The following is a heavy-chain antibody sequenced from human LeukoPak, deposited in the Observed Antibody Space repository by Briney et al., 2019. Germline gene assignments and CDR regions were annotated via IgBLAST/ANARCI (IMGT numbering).Heavy chain of an antibody. Sequence: GGSLRLSCAASGFTVSNNYMSWVRQAPGKGLEWVSVIYSGGSTYYADSVKGRFTISRDNSKNTLYLQMNSLRAEDTAVYYCAKAPIVATITTAPHYYYYGMDVWGQGTTVTVSS. J-gene: IGHJ6*02. CDR2: IYSGGST. D-gene: IGHD5-12*01. CDR3: AKAPIVATITTAPHYYYYGMDV. V-gene: IGHV3-53*01. CDR1: GFTVSNNY.